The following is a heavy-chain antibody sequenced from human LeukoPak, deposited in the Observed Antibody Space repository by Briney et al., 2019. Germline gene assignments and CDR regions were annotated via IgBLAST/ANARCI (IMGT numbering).Heavy chain of an antibody. Sequence: GASVKVSCKASGYTFTGYYMHWVRQAPGQGLEWMGWISAYNGNTKYAQKIQGRVTMTTDTSTSTAYMELRSLRSDDTAVYYCARSPRRYNVSPGCDYWGQGTLVTVSS. CDR2: ISAYNGNT. D-gene: IGHD1-26*01. V-gene: IGHV1-18*04. CDR3: ARSPRRYNVSPGCDY. CDR1: GYTFTGYY. J-gene: IGHJ4*02.